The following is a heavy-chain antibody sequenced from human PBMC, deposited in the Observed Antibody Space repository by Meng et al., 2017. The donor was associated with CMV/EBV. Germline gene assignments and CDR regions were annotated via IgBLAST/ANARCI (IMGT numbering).Heavy chain of an antibody. CDR3: ARDFSFCSSTSCYPTEFDY. J-gene: IGHJ4*02. Sequence: GESLKISCAASGFTFSSYEMNWVRQAPGKGLEWVSYISSSGSTIYYAGSVKGRFTISRDNAKNSLYLQMNSLRAEDTAVYYCARDFSFCSSTSCYPTEFDYWGQGTLVTVSS. V-gene: IGHV3-48*03. CDR1: GFTFSSYE. D-gene: IGHD2-2*01. CDR2: ISSSGSTI.